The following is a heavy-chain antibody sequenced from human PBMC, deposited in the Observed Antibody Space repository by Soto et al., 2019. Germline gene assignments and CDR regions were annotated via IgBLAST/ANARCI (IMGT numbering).Heavy chain of an antibody. CDR3: VRDRGHPDSFDV. D-gene: IGHD3-10*01. CDR2: ISGDGSVM. Sequence: EVQLVESGGGLVQPGESLRLSCAASGYTFSPFWMHWVRQAPGKGLVWVSHISGDGSVMVYADSVKGRFTVSRDNAKNTLYLQMNSLKAEDTAVYYCVRDRGHPDSFDVWGRGTMVTVSS. J-gene: IGHJ3*01. V-gene: IGHV3-74*01. CDR1: GYTFSPFW.